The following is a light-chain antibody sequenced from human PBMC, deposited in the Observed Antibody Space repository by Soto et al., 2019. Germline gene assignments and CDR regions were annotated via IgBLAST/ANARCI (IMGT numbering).Light chain of an antibody. Sequence: DIVMTQSPLSLPVTPGEPAPISCRSSQSLLHSNGYNYLDWYLQKPGQSPQLLIYLGFNRASGVPDRFSGSGSGTDFTLKISRVEAEDVGVYYCMQALQTPVTFGQGTKVEIK. J-gene: IGKJ1*01. V-gene: IGKV2-28*01. CDR1: QSLLHSNGYNY. CDR3: MQALQTPVT. CDR2: LGF.